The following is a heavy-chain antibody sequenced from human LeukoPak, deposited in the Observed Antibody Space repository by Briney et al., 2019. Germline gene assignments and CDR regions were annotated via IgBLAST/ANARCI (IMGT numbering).Heavy chain of an antibody. J-gene: IGHJ4*02. CDR2: IYPADSDT. CDR3: ARQTGNYKTGALGY. V-gene: IGHV5-51*01. CDR1: GYSFTSYW. Sequence: GESLKISCKGSGYSFTSYWIGWVRQMPGRGLEWMGIIYPADSDTRYSPSFQGQVTISADKSISTAYLQWSSLKDSDSAMYYCARQTGNYKTGALGYWGQGTLVTVSS. D-gene: IGHD5-24*01.